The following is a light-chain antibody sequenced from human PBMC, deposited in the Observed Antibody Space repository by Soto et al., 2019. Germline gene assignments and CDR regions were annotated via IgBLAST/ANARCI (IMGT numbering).Light chain of an antibody. CDR3: QQSYRLPLT. Sequence: DIQMNQSPSSVSAFVGESVTITCHASQRISAFLNWYHQKPGKAPKLLIYSASYLQSGVPSNFSGSGSGTDFTLSIVTLQPEDSGTYFCQQSYRLPLTFGGGTKVEI. CDR2: SAS. CDR1: QRISAF. J-gene: IGKJ4*01. V-gene: IGKV1-39*01.